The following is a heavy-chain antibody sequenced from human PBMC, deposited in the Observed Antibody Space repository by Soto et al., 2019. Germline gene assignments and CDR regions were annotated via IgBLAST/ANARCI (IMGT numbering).Heavy chain of an antibody. J-gene: IGHJ5*02. Sequence: QVQLQESGPGLVKPSQTLSLPCTVSGGSISSGGYYWSWIRQHPGKGLEWIGHIYYSGSTYYNPSHRSRGTISVDTSKSPSSLKLSSLPAADTAVYYCASVRAATTLDPRGQGTLVTVPS. V-gene: IGHV4-31*03. CDR3: ASVRAATTLDP. D-gene: IGHD2-15*01. CDR2: IYYSGST. CDR1: GGSISSGGYY.